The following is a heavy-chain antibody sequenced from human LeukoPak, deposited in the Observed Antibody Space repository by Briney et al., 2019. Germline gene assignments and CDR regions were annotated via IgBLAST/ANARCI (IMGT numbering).Heavy chain of an antibody. V-gene: IGHV4-39*07. CDR2: IYHSGRT. CDR3: ARGIPGYFNTSGYYYDY. D-gene: IGHD3-22*01. Sequence: SETLSLTCTVSGGSISSSTYYWGWIRQPPGKGLEWIGNIYHSGRTHYNPSLKSRVTIFVDTSKNQFSLKLSSVTAADTAVYYCARGIPGYFNTSGYYYDYWGQGTLVTVSS. J-gene: IGHJ4*02. CDR1: GGSISSSTYY.